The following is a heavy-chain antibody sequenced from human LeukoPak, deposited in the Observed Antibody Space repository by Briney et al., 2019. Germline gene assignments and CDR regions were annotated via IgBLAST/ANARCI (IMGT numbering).Heavy chain of an antibody. CDR2: IYPGDSDT. CDR3: ARTTVTTILIDY. D-gene: IGHD4-17*01. J-gene: IGHJ4*02. V-gene: IGHV5-51*01. CDR1: GYSFTSYW. Sequence: GESLKISCKGSGYSFTSYWIGWGRQMPGKGLEWMGIIYPGDSDTRYSPSFQGQVTISADTSISTAYLQWSSLKASDTDMYYCARTTVTTILIDYWGQGTLVTVSS.